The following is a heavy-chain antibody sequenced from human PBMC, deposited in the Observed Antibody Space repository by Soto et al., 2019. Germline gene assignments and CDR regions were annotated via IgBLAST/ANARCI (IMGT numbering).Heavy chain of an antibody. V-gene: IGHV4-34*01. CDR2: INHSGST. J-gene: IGHJ5*02. CDR3: TGIAAGTTTITSDPQLEDNWFDP. CDR1: GGSFSGYY. D-gene: IGHD6-13*01. Sequence: SETLSLTCAVYGGSFSGYYWSWIRQPPGKGLEWIGEINHSGSTNYNPSLKSRVTISVDTSKNQFSLKLSSVTAADTAVYWCTGIAAGTTTITSDPQLEDNWFDPWGQGTLVTVSS.